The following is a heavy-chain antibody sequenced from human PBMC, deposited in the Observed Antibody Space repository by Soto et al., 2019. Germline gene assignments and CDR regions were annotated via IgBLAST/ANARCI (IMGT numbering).Heavy chain of an antibody. CDR1: GGSISYNSYY. CDR3: ARLVVVAPVANA. Sequence: QLKLQESGPGLVKPSETLSLTCSVSGGSISYNSYYWGWIRQPPGKGLEWVGGIFYTGTTYYSPSLKDRVTISVDTSKNSFSLNLTPVTAADTAVYFCARLVVVAPVANAWGQGTLVTVSS. J-gene: IGHJ5*02. CDR2: IFYTGTT. D-gene: IGHD2-2*01. V-gene: IGHV4-39*02.